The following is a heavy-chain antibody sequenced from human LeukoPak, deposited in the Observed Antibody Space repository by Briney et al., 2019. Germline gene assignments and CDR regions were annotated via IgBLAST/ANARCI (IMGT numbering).Heavy chain of an antibody. J-gene: IGHJ3*02. Sequence: GGSLRLSCAASGFTFSSYAMSWVRQAPGKGLEWVSVIYSDGTTYYADSVKGRFTISRDNSKNTLYLQMNSLRAEDTAVYYCAKDIVVVPAAYDAFDIWGQGTMVTVSS. V-gene: IGHV3-23*03. D-gene: IGHD2-2*01. CDR3: AKDIVVVPAAYDAFDI. CDR1: GFTFSSYA. CDR2: IYSDGTT.